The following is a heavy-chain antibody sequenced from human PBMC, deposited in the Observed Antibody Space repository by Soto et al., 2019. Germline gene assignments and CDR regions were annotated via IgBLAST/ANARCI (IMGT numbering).Heavy chain of an antibody. D-gene: IGHD3-10*01. V-gene: IGHV4-30-4*01. CDR2: VYYSGTT. CDR1: GGPISTSDYY. J-gene: IGHJ4*02. Sequence: QVQLQESGPGLVKPSQTLSLTCTASGGPISTSDYYWSWIRQPPGKGLEWIGYVYYSGTTYYNPSLKSRVSLSVDTSKSPFSLKLSSVTAADTAVYYCARSWGSGDYCHVYMFWGQGNLVTVSS. CDR3: ARSWGSGDYCHVYMF.